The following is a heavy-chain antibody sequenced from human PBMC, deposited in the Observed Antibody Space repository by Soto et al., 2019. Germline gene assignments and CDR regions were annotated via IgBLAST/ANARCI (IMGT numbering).Heavy chain of an antibody. V-gene: IGHV4-4*07. CDR3: ERGGTDFWSGPFDY. Sequence: NPSETLSLTCTVSGGSISNYYCNWIRQPAGKGLEWIGRIDTSGSTNYNPSLKGRVTMSVDTSKQEFSLKLSSVTAADTALYYCERGGTDFWSGPFDYWGRGALVTISS. CDR1: GGSISNYY. CDR2: IDTSGST. J-gene: IGHJ4*02. D-gene: IGHD3-3*01.